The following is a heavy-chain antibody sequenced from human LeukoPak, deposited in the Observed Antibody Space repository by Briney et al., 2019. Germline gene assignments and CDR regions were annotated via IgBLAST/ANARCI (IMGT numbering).Heavy chain of an antibody. CDR2: INPNSGGT. J-gene: IGHJ5*02. Sequence: ASVKVSCKASGYTFTAYYIHWVRQAPGQGLEWVGWINPNSGGTNYAQKFQGRVTISVDTSKNQFSLKLSSVTAADTAVYYCNYYCSSTSCQSNWFDPWGQGTLVTVSP. CDR3: NYYCSSTSCQSNWFDP. D-gene: IGHD2-2*01. V-gene: IGHV1-2*02. CDR1: GYTFTAYY.